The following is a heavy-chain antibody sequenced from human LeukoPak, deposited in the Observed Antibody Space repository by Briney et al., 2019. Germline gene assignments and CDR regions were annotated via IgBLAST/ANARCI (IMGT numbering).Heavy chain of an antibody. CDR2: INPNSGGT. Sequence: GASVKVSCKASGYTFTGYYMHWVRQAPGQGLEWMGWINPNSGGTNYAQKFQGRVTMTRDTSISTAYMELSRLRSDDTAVYYCARAPYCSSTSCYVAVPPWFDPWGQGTLVTVSS. CDR1: GYTFTGYY. V-gene: IGHV1-2*02. J-gene: IGHJ5*02. D-gene: IGHD2-2*01. CDR3: ARAPYCSSTSCYVAVPPWFDP.